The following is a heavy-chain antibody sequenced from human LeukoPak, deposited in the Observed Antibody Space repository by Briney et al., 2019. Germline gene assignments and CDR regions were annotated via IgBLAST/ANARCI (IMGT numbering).Heavy chain of an antibody. CDR1: GGSFSGYY. CDR3: ARLKIPSYYYGMDV. V-gene: IGHV4-34*01. Sequence: LETLSLSCAAYGGSFSGYYWSWIRQPPGKGLEWIGEINHSGSTNYNPYLKSRVTISVDTSKNQFSLKLSSVTAADTAVYYCARLKIPSYYYGMDVWGKGTTVTVSS. CDR2: INHSGST. D-gene: IGHD2-21*01. J-gene: IGHJ6*04.